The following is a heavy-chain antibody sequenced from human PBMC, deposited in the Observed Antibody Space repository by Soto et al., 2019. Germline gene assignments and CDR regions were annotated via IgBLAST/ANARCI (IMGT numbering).Heavy chain of an antibody. J-gene: IGHJ6*02. CDR1: GGSISSRNYY. V-gene: IGHV4-39*07. CDR3: AREGYDFWSGYYYGMDV. CDR2: LYYSGRT. D-gene: IGHD3-3*01. Sequence: SETLSLTCSVSGGSISSRNYYWGWVRQPPGEGLEWIGKLYYSGRTNYNPSLESRVTISVDTSKNQFSLKLSSVTAADTAVYYCAREGYDFWSGYYYGMDVWGQGTTVTVSS.